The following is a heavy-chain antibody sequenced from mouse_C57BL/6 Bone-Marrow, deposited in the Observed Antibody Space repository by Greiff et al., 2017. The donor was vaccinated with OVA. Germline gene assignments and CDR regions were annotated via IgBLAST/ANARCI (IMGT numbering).Heavy chain of an antibody. CDR2: IWWDDDK. D-gene: IGHD2-1*01. CDR3: ARIPYGNYEAY. CDR1: GFSLSTFGMG. V-gene: IGHV8-8*01. J-gene: IGHJ3*01. Sequence: QVTLKESGPGILQPSQTLSLTCSFSGFSLSTFGMGVGWIRQPSGKGLVWLAHIWWDDDKYYNPALKSRPTISKDPSKNQVFLKIANVDTADTGTYYCARIPYGNYEAYWGQGTLVTVSA.